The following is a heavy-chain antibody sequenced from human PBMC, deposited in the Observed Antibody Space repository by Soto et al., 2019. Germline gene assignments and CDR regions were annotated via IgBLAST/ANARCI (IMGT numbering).Heavy chain of an antibody. CDR2: VYYTGTT. J-gene: IGHJ6*02. CDR3: ARDATVETDMGGYYYYDMDV. D-gene: IGHD5-18*01. V-gene: IGHV4-61*01. Sequence: SETLSLTCTASSGSVSGGPYYWTWIRQPPGKGLEWIGYVYYTGTTNYNPSLKSRVTVSLDTSKNQFSLKLTSVTAADTAVYYCARDATVETDMGGYYYYDMDVWGQGTTVTVS. CDR1: SGSVSGGPYY.